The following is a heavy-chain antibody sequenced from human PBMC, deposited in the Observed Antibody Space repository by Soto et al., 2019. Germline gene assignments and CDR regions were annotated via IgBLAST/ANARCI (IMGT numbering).Heavy chain of an antibody. D-gene: IGHD3-3*01. V-gene: IGHV4-39*07. CDR1: ADSISSSSYF. CDR3: ARVRRLRFLEVMDV. Sequence: TLSLTCTVSADSISSSSYFWGWIRQPPGKGLEWIGNIYYNGNTTYNPSLKSRVAISVDTSKNHFSLKLISVTTADTAVYYCARVRRLRFLEVMDVWGQGTTVTVSS. J-gene: IGHJ6*02. CDR2: IYYNGNT.